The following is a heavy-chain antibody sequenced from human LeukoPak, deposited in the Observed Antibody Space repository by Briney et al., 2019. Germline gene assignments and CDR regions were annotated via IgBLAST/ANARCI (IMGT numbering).Heavy chain of an antibody. CDR1: GGSLSRGGHY. CDR3: ARNILGSDTFDI. J-gene: IGHJ3*02. CDR2: IYFRGRP. D-gene: IGHD7-27*01. V-gene: IGHV4-31*03. Sequence: SQTLSLTCTLSGGSLSRGGHYWSWIRQHPGRGLEWNGYIYFRGRPCYNPSLKSRVTISLDTSKKQLTLKLTSVTAADTAIYYCARNILGSDTFDIWGQGTLVTVSS.